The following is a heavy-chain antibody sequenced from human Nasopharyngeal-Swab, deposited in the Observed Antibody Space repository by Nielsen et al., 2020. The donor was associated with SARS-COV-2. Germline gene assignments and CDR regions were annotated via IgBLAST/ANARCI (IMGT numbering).Heavy chain of an antibody. CDR2: MNPNSGNT. CDR3: ARGFIVATIFHYYYYMDV. Sequence: WVRQAHGQGLEWMGWMNPNSGNTGYAQKFQGRVTMTRNTSISTAYMELSSLRSEDTAVYYCARGFIVATIFHYYYYMDVWGKGTTVTVSS. V-gene: IGHV1-8*01. J-gene: IGHJ6*03. D-gene: IGHD5-12*01.